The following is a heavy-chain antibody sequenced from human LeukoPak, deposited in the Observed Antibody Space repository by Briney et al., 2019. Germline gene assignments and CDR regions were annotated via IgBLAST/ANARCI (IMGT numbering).Heavy chain of an antibody. J-gene: IGHJ3*02. V-gene: IGHV1-69*04. CDR3: ARDLSITIFGVVAYDAFDI. Sequence: ASVKVSCKASGGTFSSYAISWVRQAPGQGLEWMGRIIPILGIANYAQKFQGRVTITADKSTSTAYMELSSLRSDDTAVYYCARDLSITIFGVVAYDAFDIWGQGTMVTVSS. D-gene: IGHD3-3*01. CDR2: IIPILGIA. CDR1: GGTFSSYA.